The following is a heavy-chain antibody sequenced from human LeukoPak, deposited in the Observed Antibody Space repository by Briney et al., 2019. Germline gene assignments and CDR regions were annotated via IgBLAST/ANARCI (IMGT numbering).Heavy chain of an antibody. V-gene: IGHV3-53*01. CDR1: AFSVSDNY. J-gene: IGHJ4*02. Sequence: GGSLRLSCAASAFSVSDNYMSWVRQAPGTGLEWVSVLYSGGFTSYADSVKGRFTISRDNSKNTLFLQMNSLRAKDTAVYYCAKGPLRGTAAAIDYWGQGTLVTVSS. CDR3: AKGPLRGTAAAIDY. D-gene: IGHD2-2*01. CDR2: LYSGGFT.